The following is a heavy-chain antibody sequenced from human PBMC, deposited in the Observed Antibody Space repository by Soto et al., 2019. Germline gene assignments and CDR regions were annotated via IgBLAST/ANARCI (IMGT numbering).Heavy chain of an antibody. CDR2: ISYDGSNK. J-gene: IGHJ4*02. D-gene: IGHD3-22*01. V-gene: IGHV3-30*18. Sequence: QVQLVESGGGVVQPGRSLRLSCAASGFTFSSYGMHWVRQAPGKGLEGVAVISYDGSNKYYADSVKGRFTISRDNSKNTLYLQMNSLRAEDTAVYYCAKDSPSYYYDSSGYNPIDYWGQGTLVTVSS. CDR3: AKDSPSYYYDSSGYNPIDY. CDR1: GFTFSSYG.